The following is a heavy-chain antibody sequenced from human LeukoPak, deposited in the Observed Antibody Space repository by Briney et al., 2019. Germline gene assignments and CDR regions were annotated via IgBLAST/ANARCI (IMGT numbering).Heavy chain of an antibody. V-gene: IGHV4-30-2*01. D-gene: IGHD3-10*01. Sequence: SETLSLTCAVSGGSISSGGYSWSWIRQPPGKGLEWIGYIYHSGSTYYNPSPKSRVTISVDRSKNQFSLKLSSVTAADTAVYYCASTSTSYYGSGSWVYWGQGTLVTVSS. J-gene: IGHJ4*02. CDR2: IYHSGST. CDR1: GGSISSGGYS. CDR3: ASTSTSYYGSGSWVY.